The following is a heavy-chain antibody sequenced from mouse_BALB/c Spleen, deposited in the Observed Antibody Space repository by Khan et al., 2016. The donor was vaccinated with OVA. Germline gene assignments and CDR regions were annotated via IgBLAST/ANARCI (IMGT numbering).Heavy chain of an antibody. J-gene: IGHJ1*01. D-gene: IGHD1-1*01. V-gene: IGHV2-6*02. CDR3: ARNAKYYDRGNLDV. Sequence: QVQLKQSGPGLVAPSQSLSITCTVSGFSLTRYCVHWVRQSPGKGLEWLVVIWSDGSTTYNSAIKSRLSISKDNSKSQVFLKMNSLQTDDSAMYHCARNAKYYDRGNLDVWGAGTTVTVSS. CDR2: IWSDGST. CDR1: GFSLTRYC.